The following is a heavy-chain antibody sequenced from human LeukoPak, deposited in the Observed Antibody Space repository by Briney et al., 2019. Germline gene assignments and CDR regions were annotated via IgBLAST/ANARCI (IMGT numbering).Heavy chain of an antibody. J-gene: IGHJ4*02. D-gene: IGHD1-26*01. CDR3: ATTTLGGSYPFDY. Sequence: GGSLRLSCAASGFTFSSYAMHWVRQAPGKGLEWVAVISYDGSNKYYADSVKGRFTISRDNSKNTLYLQMNSLRAEDTAVFYCATTTLGGSYPFDYWGQGTLVTVSS. CDR2: ISYDGSNK. CDR1: GFTFSSYA. V-gene: IGHV3-30-3*01.